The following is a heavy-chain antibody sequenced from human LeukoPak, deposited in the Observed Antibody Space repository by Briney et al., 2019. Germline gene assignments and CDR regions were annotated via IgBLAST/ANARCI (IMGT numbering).Heavy chain of an antibody. CDR2: IKSKADGGTA. D-gene: IGHD1-26*01. Sequence: PGGSLRLSRAASGFTFNNAWMNWVRQAPGKGLEWVGRIKSKADGGTADYAAPVKGRFSISRDDSKNTLYLQMNGLKSEDTAVYYCTTDLVGATDFWGQGTLVTVSS. V-gene: IGHV3-15*07. CDR3: TTDLVGATDF. CDR1: GFTFNNAW. J-gene: IGHJ4*02.